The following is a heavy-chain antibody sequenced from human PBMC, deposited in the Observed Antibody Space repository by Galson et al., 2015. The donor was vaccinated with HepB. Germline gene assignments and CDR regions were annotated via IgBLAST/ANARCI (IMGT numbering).Heavy chain of an antibody. CDR1: GFTFSSYG. Sequence: SLRLSCAASGFTFSSYGMHWVRQAPGKGLEWVAVISYDGSNKYYADSVKGRFTISRDNSKNTLYLQMSSLRTEDTAVYYCAKDRGSGWYYFDDWGQGTLVTVSS. V-gene: IGHV3-30*18. D-gene: IGHD6-19*01. CDR2: ISYDGSNK. CDR3: AKDRGSGWYYFDD. J-gene: IGHJ4*02.